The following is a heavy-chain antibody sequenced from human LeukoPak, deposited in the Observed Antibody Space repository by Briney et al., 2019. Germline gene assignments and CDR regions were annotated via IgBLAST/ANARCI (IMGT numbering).Heavy chain of an antibody. V-gene: IGHV1-2*02. CDR2: INPNSGGT. D-gene: IGHD4-23*01. CDR3: AIYGGNSGDAFDI. Sequence: ASVKVSCKASGYTFTGYYMHWVRQAPGQGLEWMGWINPNSGGTNYAQKFQGRVTMTTDTSTSTAYMELRSLRSDDTAVYYCAIYGGNSGDAFDIWGQGTMVTVSS. CDR1: GYTFTGYY. J-gene: IGHJ3*02.